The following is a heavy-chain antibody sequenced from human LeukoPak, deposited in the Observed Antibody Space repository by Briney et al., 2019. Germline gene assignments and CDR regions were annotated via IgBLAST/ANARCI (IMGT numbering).Heavy chain of an antibody. CDR2: ISSSSYI. Sequence: GGSLRLSCAASGFTFSSYSMNWVRQAPGKGLEWVSPISSSSYIYYADSVKGRFTISRDNAKNSLYLQMNSLRAEDTAVYYCARDRSWGLGYWGQGTLVTVSS. J-gene: IGHJ4*02. D-gene: IGHD7-27*01. CDR1: GFTFSSYS. V-gene: IGHV3-21*01. CDR3: ARDRSWGLGY.